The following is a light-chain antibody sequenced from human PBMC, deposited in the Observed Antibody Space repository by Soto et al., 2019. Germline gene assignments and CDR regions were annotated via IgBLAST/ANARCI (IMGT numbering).Light chain of an antibody. CDR2: GAS. V-gene: IGKV3-15*01. CDR3: QHYNNWPTWT. CDR1: QSVSSN. J-gene: IGKJ1*01. Sequence: EIVMTQSPATLSVSPGERATLSCRASQSVSSNLAWYQQKPGQAPRLLIYGASTRATGIPARFSGSGSGTEFTLTISSLQSEDFAVYYCQHYNNWPTWTFGQWTKVGI.